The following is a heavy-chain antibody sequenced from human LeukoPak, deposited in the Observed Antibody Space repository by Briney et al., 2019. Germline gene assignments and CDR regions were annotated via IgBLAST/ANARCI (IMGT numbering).Heavy chain of an antibody. CDR3: ARGRIDIIRGEGSRFDS. J-gene: IGHJ5*01. CDR1: GFTFSTYS. CDR2: ISSSSNYI. D-gene: IGHD3-10*01. Sequence: PGGSLRLSCAASGFTFSTYSMNWVRQAPGKGLEWVSCISSSSNYIYYADSVKGRFTISRDNAKNSLYLQMNSLRDEDTAVYYCARGRIDIIRGEGSRFDSWGQGTLVTVSS. V-gene: IGHV3-21*01.